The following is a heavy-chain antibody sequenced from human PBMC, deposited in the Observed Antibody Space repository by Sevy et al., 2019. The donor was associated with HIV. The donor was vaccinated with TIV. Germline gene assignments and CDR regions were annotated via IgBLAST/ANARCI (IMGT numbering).Heavy chain of an antibody. J-gene: IGHJ4*02. CDR2: FGIAGDT. CDR1: GFTFSYYD. Sequence: GGSLRLSCAASGFTFSYYDMHWVRQPTGKGLEWVSGFGIAGDTYYSDSVKGRFTISRKNAKNSLYLQMNSLRAGDTAVYYCARKSVSYSHFDYWGQGTLVTVSS. CDR3: ARKSVSYSHFDY. D-gene: IGHD1-26*01. V-gene: IGHV3-13*01.